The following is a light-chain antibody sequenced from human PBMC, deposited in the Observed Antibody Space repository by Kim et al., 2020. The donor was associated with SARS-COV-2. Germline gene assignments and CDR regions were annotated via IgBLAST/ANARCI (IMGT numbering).Light chain of an antibody. CDR1: SGSIDDNY. J-gene: IGLJ2*01. CDR3: QSYNRSNVV. Sequence: GKTLTLSCTRSSGSIDDNYVQWYQQRPGGVPIIVIYEDDQRPSGVSDRFSGSIDNSSNSASLTISGLKTEDEADYYCQSYNRSNVVFGGGTKVTVL. CDR2: EDD. V-gene: IGLV6-57*03.